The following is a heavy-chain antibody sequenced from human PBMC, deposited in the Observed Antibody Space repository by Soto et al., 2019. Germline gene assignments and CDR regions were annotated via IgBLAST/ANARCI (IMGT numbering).Heavy chain of an antibody. Sequence: QVQLQESGPGLVKPSQTLSLTCTVSGGSISSGGYYWSWIRQHPGKGLEWIGYIDYSGSTYYNPSLKSRVTISVDTSKNQFPLKLSAVTAADTAVYYCARESVVVPAASLGGMDVWGQGTTVTVSS. CDR3: ARESVVVPAASLGGMDV. J-gene: IGHJ6*02. CDR1: GGSISSGGYY. V-gene: IGHV4-31*03. CDR2: IDYSGST. D-gene: IGHD2-2*01.